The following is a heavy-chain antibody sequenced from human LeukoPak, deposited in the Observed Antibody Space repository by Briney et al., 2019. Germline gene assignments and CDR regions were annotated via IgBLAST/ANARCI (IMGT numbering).Heavy chain of an antibody. CDR2: ISYDGSNK. J-gene: IGHJ5*02. CDR1: GFTFSSYG. Sequence: GRSLRLSCAASGFTFSSYGMHWVRQAPGKGLEWVAVISYDGSNKYYADSVKGRFTISRDNSKNTLYLQMNSLRAEDTAVYYCAKDRIAAAANWFDPWGQGTLVTVSS. D-gene: IGHD6-13*01. V-gene: IGHV3-30*18. CDR3: AKDRIAAAANWFDP.